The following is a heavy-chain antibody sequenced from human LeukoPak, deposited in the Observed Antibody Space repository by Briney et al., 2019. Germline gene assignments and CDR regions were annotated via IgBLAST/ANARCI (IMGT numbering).Heavy chain of an antibody. Sequence: GGSLRLSCSASGFTFSSFAMFWVRRAQGKGLEYVSGISSDGGRTNYADSVKARFTISRDNSKVTLYLQMTSLGPEDRAIYYCVKDPSGNYFYFDYWGQGTLVTVSS. V-gene: IGHV3-64D*09. J-gene: IGHJ4*02. CDR2: ISSDGGRT. D-gene: IGHD1-26*01. CDR1: GFTFSSFA. CDR3: VKDPSGNYFYFDY.